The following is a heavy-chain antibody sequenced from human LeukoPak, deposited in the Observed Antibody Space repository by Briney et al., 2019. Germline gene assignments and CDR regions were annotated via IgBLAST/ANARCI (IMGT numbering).Heavy chain of an antibody. D-gene: IGHD3-9*01. CDR3: ARDSRLTGYLFDY. J-gene: IGHJ4*02. CDR1: GGSFSGYY. V-gene: IGHV4-59*01. CDR2: IYYSGST. Sequence: SETLSLTCAVYGGSFSGYYWSWIRQPPGKGLEWIGYIYYSGSTNYNPSLKSRVTISVDTSKNQFSLKLSSVTAADTAVYYCARDSRLTGYLFDYWGQGTLVTVSS.